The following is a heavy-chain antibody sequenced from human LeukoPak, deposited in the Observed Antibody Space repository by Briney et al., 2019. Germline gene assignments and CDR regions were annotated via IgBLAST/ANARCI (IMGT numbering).Heavy chain of an antibody. CDR1: GGSFSGYY. D-gene: IGHD4-17*01. CDR2: INHSGST. CDR3: ARGYGDYLDNWFDP. V-gene: IGHV4-34*01. J-gene: IGHJ5*02. Sequence: PSETLSLTCAVYGGSFSGYYWSWIRQPPGKGLEWIGEINHSGSTNYNPSLKSRVTISVDTSKNQFSLKLSSVTAADTAVYYCARGYGDYLDNWFDPWGQGTLVTASS.